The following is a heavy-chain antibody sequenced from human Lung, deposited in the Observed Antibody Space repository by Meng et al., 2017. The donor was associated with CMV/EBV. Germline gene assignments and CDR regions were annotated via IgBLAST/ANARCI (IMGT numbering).Heavy chain of an antibody. CDR3: AKSSDNGWSS. D-gene: IGHD6-19*01. Sequence: VQLVQSGAEVRRPGASVKISCQASGYSFSGFYLNWARQAPGHGLEGLGRVNPISDDTHLAQKFEGRITVTRGATINTAFMELTRLRPDDTAVYYCAKSSDNGWSSWGPGTLVTVSS. J-gene: IGHJ4*01. CDR1: GYSFSGFY. V-gene: IGHV1-2*06. CDR2: VNPISDDT.